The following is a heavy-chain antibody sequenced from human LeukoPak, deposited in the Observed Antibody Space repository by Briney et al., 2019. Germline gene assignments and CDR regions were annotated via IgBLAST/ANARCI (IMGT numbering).Heavy chain of an antibody. CDR2: MNPNSGAT. CDR3: ARDGRGAAAPDDAFDV. CDR1: GFTFASHD. J-gene: IGHJ3*01. D-gene: IGHD2-2*01. V-gene: IGHV1-8*01. Sequence: ASVKVSCKTSGFTFASHDYNWVRQAAGQGLEWMGWMNPNSGATGYAQKFQGRVTMTRDTSITTVYTELSSLTSEDTAVYYCARDGRGAAAPDDAFDVWGQGTMVTVSS.